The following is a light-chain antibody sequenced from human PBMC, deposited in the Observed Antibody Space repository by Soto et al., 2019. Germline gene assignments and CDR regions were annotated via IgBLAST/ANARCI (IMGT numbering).Light chain of an antibody. CDR1: QGISNY. V-gene: IGKV1-16*02. CDR3: QQYYSYHRT. Sequence: DIQMTQSPSSLSASVGDRVTITCRASQGISNYLSWCQQKPGKAPKSLIYAASSLQSGVPSKFTGSGSATAFPLTLISLQPDDYATYYCQQYYSYHRTFGQGNTDEIK. J-gene: IGKJ1*01. CDR2: AAS.